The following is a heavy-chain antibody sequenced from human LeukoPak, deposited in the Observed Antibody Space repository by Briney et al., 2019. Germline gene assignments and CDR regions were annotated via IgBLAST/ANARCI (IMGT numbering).Heavy chain of an antibody. CDR2: IKGDGSDK. CDR1: GFTFSNDW. D-gene: IGHD1-14*01. V-gene: IGHV3-7*01. CDR3: ARDPETKRGRDGLDY. Sequence: GGSLRHSCAASGFTFSNDWMSWVRQAPGKGLEWMASIKGDGSDKYYVDSVKGRFTISRDNAKNSMYLQMNSLRAEDTAVYYCARDPETKRGRDGLDYWGPGSLVIVSS. J-gene: IGHJ4*02.